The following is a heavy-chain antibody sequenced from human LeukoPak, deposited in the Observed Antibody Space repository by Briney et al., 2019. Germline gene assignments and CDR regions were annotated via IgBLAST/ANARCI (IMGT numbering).Heavy chain of an antibody. D-gene: IGHD6-19*01. J-gene: IGHJ6*02. CDR3: ARDRLAYSSGWYLVPADAYYYYGMDV. CDR1: GFTFTNYG. CDR2: VSASNGNT. Sequence: ASVKVSCKTSGFTFTNYGFSWVRQAPGQGLEWMGWVSASNGNTNYAQKLQGRVTMTTDTSTSTAYMELRSLRSDDTAVYYCARDRLAYSSGWYLVPADAYYYYGMDVWGQGTTVTVSS. V-gene: IGHV1-18*01.